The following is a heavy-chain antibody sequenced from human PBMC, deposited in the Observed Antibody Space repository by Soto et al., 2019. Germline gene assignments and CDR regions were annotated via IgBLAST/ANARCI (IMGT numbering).Heavy chain of an antibody. D-gene: IGHD1-26*01. V-gene: IGHV4-4*02. J-gene: IGHJ4*02. CDR3: AHRPIVGAAI. CDR2: IYHTGST. Sequence: QVQLQESGPGLVKPSGTLSLTCGVFGGSISNSNWWTWVRQPPGKGLEWIGEIYHTGSTNYNSSLMSRVTISLDKPNNQFSLKLSSVTAADTAVYYCAHRPIVGAAIWGQGTLVTVSS. CDR1: GGSISNSNW.